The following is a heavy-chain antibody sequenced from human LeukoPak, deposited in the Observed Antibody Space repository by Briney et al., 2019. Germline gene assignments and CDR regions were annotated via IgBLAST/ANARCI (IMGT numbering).Heavy chain of an antibody. J-gene: IGHJ4*02. V-gene: IGHV4-34*01. CDR2: INHSGST. D-gene: IGHD3-16*02. CDR1: GGSFSGYY. CDR3: ASSLTYYDYVWGSYRSENLYYFDY. Sequence: SETLSLTCAVYGGSFSGYYWSWIRQPPGKGLEWIGEINHSGSTNYNPSLKSRVTISVDTSKNQFSLKLSSVTAADTAVYYCASSLTYYDYVWGSYRSENLYYFDYWGQGTLVTVSS.